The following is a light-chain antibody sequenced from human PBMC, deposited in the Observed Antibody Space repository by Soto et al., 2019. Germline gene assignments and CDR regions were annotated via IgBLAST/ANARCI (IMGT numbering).Light chain of an antibody. CDR3: QQRS. CDR2: DAS. CDR1: QSVSSY. V-gene: IGKV3-11*01. Sequence: EIVLTQSPATLSLSPGERATLSCRASQSVSSYLAWYQQKPGQAPRLLIYDASNRATGIPAGFSGSGSGTDFTLTISSLEPEDFAVYYCQQRSFGQGTKVEIK. J-gene: IGKJ1*01.